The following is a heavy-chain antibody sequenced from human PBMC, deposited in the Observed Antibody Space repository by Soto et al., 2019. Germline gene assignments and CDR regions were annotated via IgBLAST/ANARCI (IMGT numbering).Heavy chain of an antibody. CDR1: GGSFSGYY. CDR2: INHSGST. Sequence: SETLSLTCAVYGGSFSGYYWSWIRQPPGKGLEWIGEINHSGSTNYNPSLKSRVTISVDTSKNQFSLKLSSVTAADTAVYYCARGTGSGSYYQAGYYYYGMDVWGQGTTVTVSS. CDR3: ARGTGSGSYYQAGYYYYGMDV. J-gene: IGHJ6*02. V-gene: IGHV4-34*01. D-gene: IGHD3-10*01.